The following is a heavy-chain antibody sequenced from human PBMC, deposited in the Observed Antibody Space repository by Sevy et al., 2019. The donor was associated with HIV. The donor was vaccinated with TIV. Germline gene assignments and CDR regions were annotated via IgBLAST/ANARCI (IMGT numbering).Heavy chain of an antibody. CDR1: GFTFSSYA. J-gene: IGHJ4*02. CDR2: ISSNGGST. D-gene: IGHD6-13*01. V-gene: IGHV3-64*04. CDR3: ARSQSSSWHYFDY. Sequence: GGSLRLSCSASGFTFSSYAMHWVRQAPGKGLEYVSAISSNGGSTYYADSVKGRFTISRDNSKNTLFLQMNSLRHEDTAVYYCARSQSSSWHYFDYWGQGTLVTVSS.